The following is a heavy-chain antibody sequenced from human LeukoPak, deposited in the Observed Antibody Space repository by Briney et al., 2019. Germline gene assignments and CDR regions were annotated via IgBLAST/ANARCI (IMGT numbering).Heavy chain of an antibody. CDR1: DSAYW. D-gene: IGHD3-10*01. CDR3: AWYGVTHGLDV. V-gene: IGHV3-7*01. J-gene: IGHJ6*02. Sequence: GGSLSSPVRPLDSAYWMSWVRRAPGTGLEGVANVRQDGSEKYYVHSVMRRFPISKYNAKNSVYLQMNSLRPEDTAIYYCAWYGVTHGLDVWGQGTTVTVSS. CDR2: VRQDGSEK.